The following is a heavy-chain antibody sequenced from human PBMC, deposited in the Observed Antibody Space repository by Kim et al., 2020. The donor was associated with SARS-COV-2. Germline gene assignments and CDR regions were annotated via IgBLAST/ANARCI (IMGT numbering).Heavy chain of an antibody. V-gene: IGHV4-39*01. CDR1: GGSISSSSYY. CDR3: ARLKGGGHSSWWPGDYFDY. Sequence: SETLSLTCTVSGGSISSSSYYWGWIRQPPGKGLEWIGSIYYSGSTYYNPSLKSRVTISVDTSKKQFSLKLSSVTAADTAGYYCARLKGGGHSSWWPGDYFDYWGQGTLVTVSS. J-gene: IGHJ4*02. CDR2: IYYSGST. D-gene: IGHD6-13*01.